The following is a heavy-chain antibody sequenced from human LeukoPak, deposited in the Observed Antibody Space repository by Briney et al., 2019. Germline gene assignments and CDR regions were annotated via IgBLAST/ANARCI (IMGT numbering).Heavy chain of an antibody. Sequence: PSETLSLTCAVSGGSISSGGYSWSWIRQPPGKGLEWIGYMYYSGSTYYNPPLKSRVSISVDRSKNQFSLNLTSVTAADTAVYYWARGFPAGPTGVDYWGQGTLVTVSS. D-gene: IGHD2-2*01. V-gene: IGHV4-30-2*01. CDR2: MYYSGST. J-gene: IGHJ4*02. CDR3: ARGFPAGPTGVDY. CDR1: GGSISSGGYS.